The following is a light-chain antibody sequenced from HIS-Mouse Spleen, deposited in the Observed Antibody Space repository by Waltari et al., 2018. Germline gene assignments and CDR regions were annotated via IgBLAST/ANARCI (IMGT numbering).Light chain of an antibody. J-gene: IGLJ2*01. CDR1: SSDVGSYNL. Sequence: QSALTQPASVSGSPGQSITISCTGTSSDVGSYNLVSWYQQDPGKAPKLMFYEGSKRPSGVANRFSGSKSGNTASLTISGLQAEDEADYYCCSYAGSSTLFGGGTKLTVL. CDR2: EGS. V-gene: IGLV2-23*01. CDR3: CSYAGSSTL.